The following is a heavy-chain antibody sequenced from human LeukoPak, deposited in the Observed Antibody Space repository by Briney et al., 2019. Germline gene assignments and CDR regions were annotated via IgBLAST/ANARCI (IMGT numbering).Heavy chain of an antibody. Sequence: ASVKVSCKASGYTLTSYAMHWVRQAPGQRLEWMGWINAGNGNTKYSQKFQGRVTITRDTSASTAYVELSSLRFEDTAVYYCARVSSSWRDFDYWGQGTLVTVSS. CDR2: INAGNGNT. CDR1: GYTLTSYA. V-gene: IGHV1-3*01. CDR3: ARVSSSWRDFDY. D-gene: IGHD6-13*01. J-gene: IGHJ4*02.